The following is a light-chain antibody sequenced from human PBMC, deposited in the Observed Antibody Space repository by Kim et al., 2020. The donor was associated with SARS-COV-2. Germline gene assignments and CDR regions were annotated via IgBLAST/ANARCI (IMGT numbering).Light chain of an antibody. V-gene: IGLV3-1*01. CDR1: KLGDKY. J-gene: IGLJ3*02. CDR2: QDS. Sequence: VSPGKTASITCSGDKLGDKYACWYQQKPGQSPVLVIYQDSKRPSGIPERFSGSNSGNTATLTISGTQAMDEADYYCQAWDSSTQVFGGGTQLTVL. CDR3: QAWDSSTQV.